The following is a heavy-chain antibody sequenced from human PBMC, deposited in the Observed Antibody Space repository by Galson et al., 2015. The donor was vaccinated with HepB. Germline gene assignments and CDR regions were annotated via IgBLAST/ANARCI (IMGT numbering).Heavy chain of an antibody. V-gene: IGHV1-18*01. D-gene: IGHD2-2*01. J-gene: IGHJ3*02. CDR1: GYTFTSYG. CDR2: ISAYNGNT. Sequence: SVKVSCKASGYTFTSYGISWVRQAPGQGLGWMGWISAYNGNTNYAQKLQGRVTMTTDTSTSTAYMELRSLRSDDTAVYYCARDGIVVVPAAKEDAFDIWGQGTMVTVSS. CDR3: ARDGIVVVPAAKEDAFDI.